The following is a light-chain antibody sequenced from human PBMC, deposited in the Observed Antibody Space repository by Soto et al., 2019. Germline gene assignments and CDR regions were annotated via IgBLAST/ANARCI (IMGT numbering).Light chain of an antibody. CDR2: GAS. CDR1: QRVSSN. V-gene: IGKV3-15*01. J-gene: IGKJ4*01. Sequence: EIVMTQSPATMSVSPGERATLSCRASQRVSSNLAWYQQKPGQAPRLLISGASTRATGTPARFSGSGSGTEFTLIISSLQSEDFAVYYCQQYNNWPLTFGGGTKVEIK. CDR3: QQYNNWPLT.